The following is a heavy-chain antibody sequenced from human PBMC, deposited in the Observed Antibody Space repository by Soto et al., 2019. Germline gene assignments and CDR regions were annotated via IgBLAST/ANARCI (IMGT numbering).Heavy chain of an antibody. V-gene: IGHV4-34*01. J-gene: IGHJ5*02. CDR3: ARGTVVVVDAAPLAWFAP. CDR2: INHSGST. Sequence: SETLSLTCAVYGGSFSGYYWSWIRQPPGKGLEWIGEINHSGSTNYNPSLKSRVTISVDTSKNQFSLKLSSVTAADTAVYYCARGTVVVVDAAPLAWFAPRARGTLVPVSS. D-gene: IGHD2-15*01. CDR1: GGSFSGYY.